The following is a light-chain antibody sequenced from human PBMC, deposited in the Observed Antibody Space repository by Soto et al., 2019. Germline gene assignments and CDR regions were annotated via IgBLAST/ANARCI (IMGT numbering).Light chain of an antibody. Sequence: EIVLTQYPATLSLSPGERATLSCRASQSISSYLAWYQQKPGQAPRLLIYDASNRATGIPARFSGSGSGTDFTLTISSLEPEDFAVYYCQQRSNLRTFGPGTKVDIK. CDR1: QSISSY. CDR3: QQRSNLRT. J-gene: IGKJ3*01. V-gene: IGKV3-11*01. CDR2: DAS.